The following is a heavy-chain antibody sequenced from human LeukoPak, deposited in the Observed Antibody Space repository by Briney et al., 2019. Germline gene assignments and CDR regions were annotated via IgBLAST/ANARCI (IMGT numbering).Heavy chain of an antibody. CDR1: GFTFSNYW. CDR2: ISYDGSNK. V-gene: IGHV3-30*18. Sequence: GGSLRLSCAASGFTFSNYWMSWVRQAPGKGLEWVAVISYDGSNKYYADSVKGRFTISRDNSKITLYLQMNSLRAEDTAVYYCAKAGRPYYDSSDYYFYYMDVWGKGTTVTVSS. D-gene: IGHD3-22*01. CDR3: AKAGRPYYDSSDYYFYYMDV. J-gene: IGHJ6*03.